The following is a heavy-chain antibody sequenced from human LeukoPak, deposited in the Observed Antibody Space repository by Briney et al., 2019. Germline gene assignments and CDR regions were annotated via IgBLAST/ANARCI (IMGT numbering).Heavy chain of an antibody. CDR1: GYTFTGYY. D-gene: IGHD6-6*01. J-gene: IGHJ5*02. V-gene: IGHV1-2*02. CDR3: AREGLSEYSSSANWFDP. CDR2: INPNSGGT. Sequence: GASVKVSCKASGYTFTGYYMHWVRQAPGQGLGWMGWINPNSGGTNHAQKFQGRVTMTRDTSISTAYMELSRLRSDDTAVYYCAREGLSEYSSSANWFDPWGQGTLVTVSS.